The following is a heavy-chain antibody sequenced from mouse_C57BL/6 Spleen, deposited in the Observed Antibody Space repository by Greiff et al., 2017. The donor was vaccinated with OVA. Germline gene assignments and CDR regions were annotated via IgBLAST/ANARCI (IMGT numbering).Heavy chain of an antibody. CDR3: ARKYDYEGFDY. CDR2: IDPNSGGT. CDR1: GYTFTSYW. J-gene: IGHJ2*01. Sequence: QVHVKQSGAELVKPGASVKLSCKASGYTFTSYWMHWVKQRPGRGLEWIGRIDPNSGGTKYNEKFKSKATLTVDKPSRPAYMQISSLTSEDSAVYDSARKYDYEGFDYWGQGTTLTVSS. V-gene: IGHV1-72*01. D-gene: IGHD2-4*01.